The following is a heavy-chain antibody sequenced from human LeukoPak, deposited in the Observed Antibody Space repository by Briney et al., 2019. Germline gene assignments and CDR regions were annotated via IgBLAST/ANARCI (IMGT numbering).Heavy chain of an antibody. CDR1: GFTVSSNY. D-gene: IGHD6-19*01. CDR2: IYSGGST. Sequence: GGSLRLSCAASGFTVSSNYMSWVRQAPGKGLDWVSVIYSGGSTYYADSVKGRFTISRDNSKNTLYLQMNSLRAEDTAVYYCARGVTRNSSGWYRKSARSDYYFDYWGQGTLVTVSS. CDR3: ARGVTRNSSGWYRKSARSDYYFDY. J-gene: IGHJ4*02. V-gene: IGHV3-66*01.